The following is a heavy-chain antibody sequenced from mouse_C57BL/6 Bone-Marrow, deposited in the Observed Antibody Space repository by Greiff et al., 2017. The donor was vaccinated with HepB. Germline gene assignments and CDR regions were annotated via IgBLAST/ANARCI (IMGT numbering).Heavy chain of an antibody. CDR1: GFTFTDYY. J-gene: IGHJ4*01. Sequence: EVNVVESGGGLVQPGGSLSLSCAASGFTFTDYYMSWVRQPPGKALEWLGFIRNKANGYTTEYSASVKGRFTISRDNSQSILYLQMNALRAEDSATDYCASAYDRDAMDYWGQGTSVTVSS. CDR2: IRNKANGYTT. V-gene: IGHV7-3*01. CDR3: ASAYDRDAMDY. D-gene: IGHD2-12*01.